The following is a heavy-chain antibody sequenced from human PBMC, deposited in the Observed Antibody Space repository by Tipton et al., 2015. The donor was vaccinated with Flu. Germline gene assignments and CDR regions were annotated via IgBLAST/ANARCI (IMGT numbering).Heavy chain of an antibody. CDR3: ARLWGYFSGSYSSDAY. CDR1: GYAFTDYY. J-gene: IGHJ4*02. D-gene: IGHD2-15*01. Sequence: QLVQSGAEVKKPGASVKVSCKASGYAFTDYYIHWVRQAPGQGLEYMGRINPSSGDTNFAQKFQDRVTVTRDTSISTAYMDLSRLGSDDTAVYYCARLWGYFSGSYSSDAYWGQGTLVPVSS. V-gene: IGHV1-2*06. CDR2: INPSSGDT.